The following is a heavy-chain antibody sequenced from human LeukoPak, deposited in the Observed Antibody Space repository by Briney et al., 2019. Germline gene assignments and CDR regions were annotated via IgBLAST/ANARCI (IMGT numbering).Heavy chain of an antibody. CDR1: GGTFSSYA. D-gene: IGHD5-12*01. V-gene: IGHV1-69*13. CDR3: AAVVYSGYDFDY. Sequence: GASVKVSCKASGGTFSSYAISWVRQAPGQGLEWMRGIIPIFGTANYAQKFQGRVTITADESTSTAYMELSSLRSEDTAVYYCAAVVYSGYDFDYWGQGTLVTVSS. J-gene: IGHJ4*02. CDR2: IIPIFGTA.